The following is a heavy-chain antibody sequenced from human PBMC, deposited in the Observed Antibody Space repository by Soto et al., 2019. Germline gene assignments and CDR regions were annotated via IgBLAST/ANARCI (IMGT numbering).Heavy chain of an antibody. CDR2: IRYDGSNK. J-gene: IGHJ4*02. CDR1: GFTFSSYG. Sequence: QVQLVESGGGVVQPGRSLRLSCAASGFTFSSYGMHWVRQAPGKGLEWVAVIRYDGSNKYYADSVKGRFTISRDNSMNTLYLQKKRLSAESTAVYYCASWGMAAGDYWGQGTLGAVSS. D-gene: IGHD6-13*01. V-gene: IGHV3-33*01. CDR3: ASWGMAAGDY.